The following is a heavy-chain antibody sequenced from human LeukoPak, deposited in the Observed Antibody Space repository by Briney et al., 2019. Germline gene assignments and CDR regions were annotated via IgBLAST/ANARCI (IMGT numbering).Heavy chain of an antibody. J-gene: IGHJ4*02. CDR2: ITSSSGNT. V-gene: IGHV3-23*01. CDR1: GFTFDSYG. Sequence: GGSLRLSCAASGFTFDSYGMSWVRQPPGKGLEWVSSITSSSGNTYYADSVKGRFTISRDNSKNTLYLQMNSLRAEDTAVYYCAKDGTGCGGDCYSDYWGQGTLVTVSS. D-gene: IGHD2-21*02. CDR3: AKDGTGCGGDCYSDY.